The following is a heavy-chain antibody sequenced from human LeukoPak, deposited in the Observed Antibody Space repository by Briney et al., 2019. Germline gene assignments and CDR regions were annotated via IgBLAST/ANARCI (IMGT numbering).Heavy chain of an antibody. D-gene: IGHD6-19*01. J-gene: IGHJ4*02. CDR3: ARGGLYSSGWNLSY. V-gene: IGHV4-59*01. Sequence: SQTLSLTCTVSGGSISSYYWSWIRQPPGKGLEWIGYIYYSGSTNYNPSLKSRVTISVDTSETQFSLKLSSVTGADTAVYYCARGGLYSSGWNLSYWGPGTLVTVSS. CDR1: GGSISSYY. CDR2: IYYSGST.